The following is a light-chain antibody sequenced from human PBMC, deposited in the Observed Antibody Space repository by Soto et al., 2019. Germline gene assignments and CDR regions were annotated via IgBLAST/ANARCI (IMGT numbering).Light chain of an antibody. CDR3: QQYAQRWT. CDR2: VAS. CDR1: QSISRY. J-gene: IGKJ5*01. V-gene: IGKV1-39*01. Sequence: IQMTQSTSSLSASVGDRVTITCRASQSISRYLNWYQQKPGKAPNLLIYVASSLQSEVPSRFSGSGSGTDFTLTINSLQSEDFAVYYCQQYAQRWTLGQGTRLEIK.